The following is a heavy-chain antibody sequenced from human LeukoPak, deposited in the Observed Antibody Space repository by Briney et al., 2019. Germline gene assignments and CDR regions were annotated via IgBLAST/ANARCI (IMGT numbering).Heavy chain of an antibody. CDR3: ARGQKVNDFWSGYRGLYFDY. V-gene: IGHV4-34*01. Sequence: SETLSLTCAVYGGSFSGYYWSWIRQPPGKGLEWIGEINHSGSTNYNPSLKSRVTISVDTSKNQFSLKLSSVTAADTAVYYCARGQKVNDFWSGYRGLYFDYWGQGTLVTVSS. D-gene: IGHD3-3*01. CDR2: INHSGST. CDR1: GGSFSGYY. J-gene: IGHJ4*02.